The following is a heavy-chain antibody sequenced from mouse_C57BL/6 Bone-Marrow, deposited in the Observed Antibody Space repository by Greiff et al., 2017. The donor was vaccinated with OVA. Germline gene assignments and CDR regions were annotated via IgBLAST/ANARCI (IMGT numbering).Heavy chain of an antibody. V-gene: IGHV1-53*01. CDR2: INPSNGGT. CDR1: GYTFTSYW. CDR3: ARERIYYGNYEGFAY. D-gene: IGHD2-1*01. Sequence: QVQLKQPGTELVKPGASVKLSCKASGYTFTSYWMHWVKQRPGQGLEWIGNINPSNGGTNYNEKFKSKATLTVDKSSSTAYMQLSSLTSEDSAVYYCARERIYYGNYEGFAYWGQGTLVTVSA. J-gene: IGHJ3*01.